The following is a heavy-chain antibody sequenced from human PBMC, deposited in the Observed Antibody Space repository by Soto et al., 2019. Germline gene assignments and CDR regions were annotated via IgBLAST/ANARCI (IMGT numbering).Heavy chain of an antibody. J-gene: IGHJ4*02. V-gene: IGHV3-21*01. CDR1: GFTFSSYS. CDR2: ISSSSSYI. CDR3: ARGDYGGNSGVNY. D-gene: IGHD4-17*01. Sequence: GGSLRLSCAASGFTFSSYSMNWVRQAPGKGLEWVSSISSSSSYIYYADAVKGRFTISRENAKNSLYLQMNSLRAEDTAVYYCARGDYGGNSGVNYWGQGTMVTVSS.